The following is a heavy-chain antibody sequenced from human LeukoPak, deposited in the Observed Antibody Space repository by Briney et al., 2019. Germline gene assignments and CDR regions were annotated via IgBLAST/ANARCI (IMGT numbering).Heavy chain of an antibody. CDR1: GGSFSGYY. Sequence: SETLSLTCAVYGGSFSGYYWSWIRQPPGKGLEWIGEINHSGSTNYNPSLKSRVTISVDTSKNQFSLKLSSVTAADTAVYYCARPAAAGRAKCYQHWGQGTLVTVSS. D-gene: IGHD6-13*01. CDR3: ARPAAAGRAKCYQH. J-gene: IGHJ1*01. CDR2: INHSGST. V-gene: IGHV4-34*01.